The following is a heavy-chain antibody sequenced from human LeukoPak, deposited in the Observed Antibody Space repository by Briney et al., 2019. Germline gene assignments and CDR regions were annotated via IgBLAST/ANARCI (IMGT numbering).Heavy chain of an antibody. J-gene: IGHJ6*04. CDR2: ISYDGSNK. V-gene: IGHV3-30*18. CDR1: GFTFSSYG. D-gene: IGHD6-13*01. CDR3: AKNAAAADPNYYYYGMDV. Sequence: GRSLRLSCAASGFTFSSYGMHWVRQAPGKGLEWVAVISYDGSNKYYADSVKGRFTISRDNSKNTLYPQMNSLRAEDTAVYYCAKNAAAADPNYYYYGMDVWGKGTTVTVSS.